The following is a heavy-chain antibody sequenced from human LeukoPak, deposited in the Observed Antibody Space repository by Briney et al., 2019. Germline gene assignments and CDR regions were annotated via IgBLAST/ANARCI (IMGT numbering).Heavy chain of an antibody. J-gene: IGHJ6*04. CDR1: GFTFSAYS. CDR2: VSYDGSDK. CDR3: ATYVDTSIPPCLDV. D-gene: IGHD2-21*02. Sequence: GGSLRLSCAASGFTFSAYSMHWVRQAPGKGLEWVAIVSYDGSDKYYADSVKGRFTVSRDNSKNTLYLQMNSLRADDTAVYYCATYVDTSIPPCLDVWGKGTTVTVSS. V-gene: IGHV3-30*04.